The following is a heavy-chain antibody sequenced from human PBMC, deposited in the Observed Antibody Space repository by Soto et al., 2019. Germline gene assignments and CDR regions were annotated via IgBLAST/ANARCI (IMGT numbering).Heavy chain of an antibody. CDR1: GGSISSGGYS. J-gene: IGHJ6*02. CDR2: IYHSGYT. D-gene: IGHD4-17*01. Sequence: QLQLQESGSGLVKPSQTLSLTCAVSGGSISSGGYSWSWIRQPPGKGLEWIGYIYHSGYTYCNPSRKSRVTISVDRAKNQFSLKLSSVTAADTSVYYCARAHYGDYGYGMDVWGQGTTVTVS. CDR3: ARAHYGDYGYGMDV. V-gene: IGHV4-30-2*01.